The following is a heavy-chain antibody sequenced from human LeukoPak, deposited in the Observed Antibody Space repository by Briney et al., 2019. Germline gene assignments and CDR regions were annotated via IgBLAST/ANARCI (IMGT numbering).Heavy chain of an antibody. CDR3: AKDLSHGDTSYFYYYMDV. Sequence: GGSLRLSCAASGFIYSNFAMNWVRQAPGKGLEWVSVISGSGGSSFYADSVKGRFIISRDNSKNTLYLQMNSLRVEDTAQYYCAKDLSHGDTSYFYYYMDVWGKGTTVTVSS. J-gene: IGHJ6*03. CDR1: GFIYSNFA. V-gene: IGHV3-23*01. CDR2: ISGSGGSS. D-gene: IGHD4-17*01.